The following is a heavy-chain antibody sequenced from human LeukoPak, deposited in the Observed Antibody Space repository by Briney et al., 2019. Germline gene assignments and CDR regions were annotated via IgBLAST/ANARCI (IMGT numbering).Heavy chain of an antibody. CDR2: VYCSGST. Sequence: PSETLSLTCTVSGGSISSYYWNWIRQPPGEGLEWIGYVYCSGSTNYNPSLKSRVTISVDTSKNQFSLNLTSVTAADAAVYYCARAAYIGTTYYYYYMDVWGKGTTVTVSS. CDR1: GGSISSYY. CDR3: ARAAYIGTTYYYYYMDV. J-gene: IGHJ6*03. V-gene: IGHV4-59*01. D-gene: IGHD1-26*01.